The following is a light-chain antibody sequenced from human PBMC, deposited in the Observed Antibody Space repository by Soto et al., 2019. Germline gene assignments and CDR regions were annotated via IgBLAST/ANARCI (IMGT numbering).Light chain of an antibody. Sequence: EVVMTQSPATLSVSPGERATLSCRASQSVTSNYLAWYQQKPGQAPRLLIYGISSRATGIPDRFSGSGSGTDFTLTISRLEPEDFAVYYCQQYGSSLALTFGGGTKVDIK. CDR2: GIS. CDR1: QSVTSNY. J-gene: IGKJ4*01. V-gene: IGKV3-20*01. CDR3: QQYGSSLALT.